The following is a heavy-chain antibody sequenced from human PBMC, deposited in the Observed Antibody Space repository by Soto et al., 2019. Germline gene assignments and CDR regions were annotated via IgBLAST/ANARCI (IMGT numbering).Heavy chain of an antibody. CDR2: IYYSGST. J-gene: IGHJ4*02. CDR1: GGSISSVGYY. Sequence: SETLSLTCTVSGGSISSVGYYWSWIRQHPGKGLEWIGYIYYSGSTYYNPSLKSRVTISVDTSKNQFSLKLSSVTAANTAVYYCASVRRYCSGGSCYDPTYWGQGTLVTVSS. CDR3: ASVRRYCSGGSCYDPTY. D-gene: IGHD2-15*01. V-gene: IGHV4-31*03.